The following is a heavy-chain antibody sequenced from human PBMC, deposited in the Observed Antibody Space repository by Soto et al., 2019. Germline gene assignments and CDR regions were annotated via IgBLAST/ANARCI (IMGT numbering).Heavy chain of an antibody. CDR3: ARVLAAARAIFGVVIRGEYYLAY. Sequence: ASVKVSCKASGYTFTSYDINWVRQATGQGLEWMGWMNPNSGNTGYAQNFQGRVTMTRNTSISTAYMELSSLKSEDTAVYYCARVLAAARAIFGVVIRGEYYLAYWGQGTLVTVSS. D-gene: IGHD3-3*02. CDR2: MNPNSGNT. V-gene: IGHV1-8*01. CDR1: GYTFTSYD. J-gene: IGHJ4*02.